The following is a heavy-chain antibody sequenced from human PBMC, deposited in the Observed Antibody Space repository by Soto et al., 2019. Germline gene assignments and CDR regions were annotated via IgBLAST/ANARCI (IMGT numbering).Heavy chain of an antibody. CDR3: AKDRAYPRDYFHY. V-gene: IGHV3-23*01. J-gene: IGHJ4*02. CDR2: VSGGSGVT. Sequence: EMQLLESGGGLVQPGGSLRLSCVVSGFSFSTYGVTWVRQAPGKGLEWVCGVSGGSGVTHYTDSVKGRFTISGDDSKNTVYLQMHSLRGEDTAVYYCAKDRAYPRDYFHYWGQGTLVTVSS. CDR1: GFSFSTYG.